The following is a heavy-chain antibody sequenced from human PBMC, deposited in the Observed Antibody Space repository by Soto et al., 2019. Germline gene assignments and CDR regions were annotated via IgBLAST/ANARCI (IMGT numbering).Heavy chain of an antibody. CDR2: ISSSSSYI. J-gene: IGHJ5*02. CDR3: ARERRDPRLSLNWFDP. Sequence: GGSLRLSCAASGFTFSSYSMNWVRQAPGKGLEWVSSISSSSSYIYYADSVKGRFTISRDNAKNSLYLQMNSLRAEDTALYYFARERRDPRLSLNWFDPWGQGTLVTVSS. V-gene: IGHV3-21*01. CDR1: GFTFSSYS.